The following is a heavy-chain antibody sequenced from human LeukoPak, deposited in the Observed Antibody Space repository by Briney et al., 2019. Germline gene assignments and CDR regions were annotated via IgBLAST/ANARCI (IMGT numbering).Heavy chain of an antibody. Sequence: GGSLRLSCTASGFTFSSYAMTWVRQAPGKGLEWVSVISGSGGSTYYADSVKGRFTFSRDNSQNTLYVQMNSLRAEDTGVYYCAKGSSSSCYAPIDYWGQGTLVTVSS. CDR3: AKGSSSSCYAPIDY. V-gene: IGHV3-23*01. CDR1: GFTFSSYA. J-gene: IGHJ4*02. CDR2: ISGSGGST. D-gene: IGHD2-2*01.